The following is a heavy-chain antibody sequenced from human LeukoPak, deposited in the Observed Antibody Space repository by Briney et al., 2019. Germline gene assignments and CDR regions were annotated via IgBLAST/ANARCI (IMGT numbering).Heavy chain of an antibody. D-gene: IGHD3-22*01. V-gene: IGHV3-23*01. CDR1: GFTFSSYA. J-gene: IGHJ4*02. CDR2: ISGSGGST. CDR3: AKDLRYYDSSGYPYYFDY. Sequence: GGSLRLSCAASGFTFSSYAMSWVRQAPGKGLEWVSAISGSGGSTYYADAVKGRFTISRDNSKNTLYLQMNSLRAEDTAVYYCAKDLRYYDSSGYPYYFDYWGQGTLVTVSS.